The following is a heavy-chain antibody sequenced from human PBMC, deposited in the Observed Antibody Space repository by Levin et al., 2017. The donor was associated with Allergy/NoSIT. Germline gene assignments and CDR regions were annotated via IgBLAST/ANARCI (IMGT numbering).Heavy chain of an antibody. Sequence: VASVKVSCKTSGYTFSDYDINWVRQASGQGLEWMGWMNPNRGSTRSAQKFQGRVTMTRNTSISTAYMELSSLRSDDTAVYYCARGRTFGSDYWGQGTLVTVSS. D-gene: IGHD3-10*01. CDR1: GYTFSDYD. V-gene: IGHV1-8*01. CDR2: MNPNRGST. J-gene: IGHJ4*02. CDR3: ARGRTFGSDY.